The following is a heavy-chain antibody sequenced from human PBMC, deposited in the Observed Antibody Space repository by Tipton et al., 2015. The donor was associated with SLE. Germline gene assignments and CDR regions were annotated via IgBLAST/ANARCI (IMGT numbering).Heavy chain of an antibody. V-gene: IGHV3-48*03. CDR3: ARVGGVVGAYDL. CDR1: GFMFSNYA. D-gene: IGHD1-26*01. J-gene: IGHJ5*02. Sequence: SLRLSCAASGFMFSNYAMNWVRQVPGKGLEWVSFISGGGDSTKYADSVRGRFTISRDNAKNSLYLQMNSLRAEDTAVYYCARVGGVVGAYDLWGQGTLVTVSS. CDR2: ISGGGDST.